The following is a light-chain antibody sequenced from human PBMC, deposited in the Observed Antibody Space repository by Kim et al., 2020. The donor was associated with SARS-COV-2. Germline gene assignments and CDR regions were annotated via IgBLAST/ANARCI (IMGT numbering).Light chain of an antibody. J-gene: IGLJ3*02. V-gene: IGLV2-14*03. CDR2: DVS. CDR1: STDIGAFTY. Sequence: GQSVTISCAGTSTDIGAFTYVSCYQQHRADAPILMIYDVSKRPSGVYSRFSGSKSDYTASLTSAGLQAEEEDDYYGCSHAIISSWVFGAGTQLTVL. CDR3: CSHAIISSWV.